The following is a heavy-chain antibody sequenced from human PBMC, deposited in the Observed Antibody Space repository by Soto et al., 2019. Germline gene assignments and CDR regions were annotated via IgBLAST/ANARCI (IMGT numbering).Heavy chain of an antibody. D-gene: IGHD1-1*01. CDR1: GCSVRAPDW. CDR2: VHISGHS. CDR3: ARVRQGCSANNCYFDP. Sequence: PSETLSLTCALSGCSVRAPDWWNWVRQSPDKGLEWIAEVHISGHSNYNPSLRSRVSVSIDSSKNQFYLNLNSVTAADTAIYYCARVRQGCSANNCYFDPWGQGTQVPVSS. J-gene: IGHJ5*01. V-gene: IGHV4-4*02.